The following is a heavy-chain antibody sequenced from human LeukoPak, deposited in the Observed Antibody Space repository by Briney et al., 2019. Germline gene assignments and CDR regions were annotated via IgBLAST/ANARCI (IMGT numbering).Heavy chain of an antibody. Sequence: ASVKVSCKASGYTFTSYGISWVRQAPGQGLEWMGIINPSGGSTSYAQKFQGRVTMTRDTSTSTVYMELSSLRSEDTAVYYCARGLSYCSSTSCYVSGMDVWGQGTTVTVSS. J-gene: IGHJ6*02. CDR1: GYTFTSYG. CDR3: ARGLSYCSSTSCYVSGMDV. D-gene: IGHD2-2*01. V-gene: IGHV1-46*01. CDR2: INPSGGST.